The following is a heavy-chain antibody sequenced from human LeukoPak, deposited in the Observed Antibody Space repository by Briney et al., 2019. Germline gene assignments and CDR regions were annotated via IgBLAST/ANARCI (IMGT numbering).Heavy chain of an antibody. CDR1: RFTFRSYD. J-gene: IGHJ3*02. V-gene: IGHV3-53*01. CDR3: AGSVYYDQDAFDI. CDR2: IYSGGST. D-gene: IGHD5/OR15-5a*01. Sequence: GGSLRLSCAASRFTFRSYDMNWVRQAPGKWLEWVSVIYSGGSTYYADSVKGRFTISRDNSKNTLYLQMNSLRAEDTAVYYCAGSVYYDQDAFDIWGQGTMVTVSS.